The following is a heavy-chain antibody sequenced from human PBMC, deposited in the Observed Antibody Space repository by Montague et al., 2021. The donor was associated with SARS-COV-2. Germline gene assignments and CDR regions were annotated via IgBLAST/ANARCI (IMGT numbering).Heavy chain of an antibody. J-gene: IGHJ3*02. CDR3: ARVQGITMIVVVIGAFDI. CDR2: XYYSGST. D-gene: IGHD3-22*01. V-gene: IGHV4-31*03. Sequence: LVKPTQTLTLTCTVSGGSISSGGYYWSWIRQHPGKGLEWIGYXYYSGSTYYNPSLKSRVTISVDTSKNQFSLKLSPVTAADTAVYYCARVQGITMIVVVIGAFDIWGQGTMVTVSS. CDR1: GGSISSGGYY.